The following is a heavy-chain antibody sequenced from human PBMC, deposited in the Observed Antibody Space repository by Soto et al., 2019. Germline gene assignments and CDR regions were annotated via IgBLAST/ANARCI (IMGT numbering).Heavy chain of an antibody. CDR3: AKDRTYSYGADY. CDR2: ISGNGDKT. CDR1: GFSFITYA. Sequence: LRLSCAVSGFSFITYAMSWVRQAPGKGLEWISSISGNGDKTYCADSVQGRFTISRDNSKNTLYLQMNSLRAEDTAIYYCAKDRTYSYGADYWGQGTLVTVSS. D-gene: IGHD5-18*01. J-gene: IGHJ4*02. V-gene: IGHV3-23*01.